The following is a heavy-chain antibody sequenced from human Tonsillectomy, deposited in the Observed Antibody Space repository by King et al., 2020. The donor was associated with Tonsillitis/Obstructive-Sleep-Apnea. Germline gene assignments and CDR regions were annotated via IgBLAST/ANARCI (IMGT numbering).Heavy chain of an antibody. CDR1: GYSLTSGYY. CDR3: ARNPLQDSSVPEY. Sequence: MQLQESGPGLVKPSETLSLTCAVSGYSLTSGYYWGWIRQPPGKGLEWLGSIDHSGSAYYHPSLQSRVTLSVSTSKNEFSLKLTSVTAADTAVYYCARNPLQDSSVPEYGGPGTRVTVSS. CDR2: IDHSGSA. V-gene: IGHV4-38-2*01. J-gene: IGHJ4*02. D-gene: IGHD2-15*01.